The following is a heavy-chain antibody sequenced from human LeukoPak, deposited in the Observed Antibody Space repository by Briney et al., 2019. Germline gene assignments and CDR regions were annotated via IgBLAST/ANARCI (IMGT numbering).Heavy chain of an antibody. CDR3: ARSLRGYYFDY. D-gene: IGHD3-16*01. V-gene: IGHV4-28*01. CDR1: GYSISSSNW. CDR2: IYHSGST. J-gene: IGHJ4*02. Sequence: SDTLSLTCAVSGYSISSSNWWGWVRQPPGEGLEWIAYIYHSGSTYYNPSLKSRVTMSVDTSKNQFSLKLSSGTAVDTALYYCARSLRGYYFDYWGQGILVTVSS.